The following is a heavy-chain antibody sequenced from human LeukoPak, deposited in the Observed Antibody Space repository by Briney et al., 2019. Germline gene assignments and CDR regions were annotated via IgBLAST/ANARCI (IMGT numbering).Heavy chain of an antibody. J-gene: IGHJ4*02. Sequence: SETLSLTCSVSGGSINSYYWSWIRQPPGKGLEWIGNIYYTGSTNYNPSLQSRVTMSVDTSKNQFSLNVSSVTAADTAVYYCARAHGGYNLGGLDYWGQGTLVTVSS. CDR1: GGSINSYY. CDR2: IYYTGST. CDR3: ARAHGGYNLGGLDY. D-gene: IGHD5-24*01. V-gene: IGHV4-59*01.